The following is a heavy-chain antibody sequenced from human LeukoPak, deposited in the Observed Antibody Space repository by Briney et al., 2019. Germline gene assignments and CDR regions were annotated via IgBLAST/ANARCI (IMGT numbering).Heavy chain of an antibody. D-gene: IGHD3-10*01. CDR2: IYSGGNT. CDR3: ARDHITMIRGVSYYYYGMDV. J-gene: IGHJ6*02. CDR1: GFPISTNY. Sequence: PGGSLRLSCAASGFPISTNYMSWVRQAPGKGPEWVSIIYSGGNTFYADSVKGRFTISRDSSNNTLFLQMISLRAEDTAVYYCARDHITMIRGVSYYYYGMDVWGQGTTVTVSS. V-gene: IGHV3-53*01.